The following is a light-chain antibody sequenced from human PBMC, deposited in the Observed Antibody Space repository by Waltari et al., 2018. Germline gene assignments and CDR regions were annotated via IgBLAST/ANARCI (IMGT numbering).Light chain of an antibody. CDR1: QSIDIY. CDR2: DTS. Sequence: EIVLTQSPATLSLSLGERATLTCRASQSIDIYLGWYQQEPGQAPRLLIYDTSNRATGIPARFSGSGDGTDFTLTISSLEPEDLAVYYCQQRNIWPLTFGGGTKVEI. J-gene: IGKJ4*01. CDR3: QQRNIWPLT. V-gene: IGKV3-11*01.